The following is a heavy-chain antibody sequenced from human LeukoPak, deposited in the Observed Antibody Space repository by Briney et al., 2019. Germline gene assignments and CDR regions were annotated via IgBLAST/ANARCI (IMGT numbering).Heavy chain of an antibody. CDR1: GGSISSYY. D-gene: IGHD3-22*01. CDR3: ARGDYYDSSGYYYDY. Sequence: SETLSLTCTVSGGSISSYYWSWIRQSPGKGLEWIGYIYYSGSTNYNPSLKSRVTISVDTSKNQFSLKLSSVTAADTAVYYCARGDYYDSSGYYYDYWGQGTLVTVSS. V-gene: IGHV4-59*12. J-gene: IGHJ4*02. CDR2: IYYSGST.